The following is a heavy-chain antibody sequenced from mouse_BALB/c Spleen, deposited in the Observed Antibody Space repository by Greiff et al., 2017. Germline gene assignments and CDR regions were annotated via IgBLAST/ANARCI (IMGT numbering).Heavy chain of an antibody. CDR1: GYTFTDYN. CDR2: INPNNGGT. CDR3: ARSDYGNYRLYYAMDY. D-gene: IGHD2-1*01. Sequence: EVQLQQSGPELVKPGASVKIPCKASGYTFTDYNMDWVKQSHGKSLEWIGDINPNNGGTIYNQKFKGKATLTVDKSSSTAYMELRSLTSEDTAVYYCARSDYGNYRLYYAMDYWGQGTSVTVSS. J-gene: IGHJ4*01. V-gene: IGHV1-18*01.